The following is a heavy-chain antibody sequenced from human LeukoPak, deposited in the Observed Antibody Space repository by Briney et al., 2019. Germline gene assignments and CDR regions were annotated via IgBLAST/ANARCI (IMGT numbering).Heavy chain of an antibody. CDR2: INHSGGT. CDR3: ARGRDFDWLPRYYFDY. Sequence: PSETLSLTCAVYVGSFSGYYWSWIRQPPRKGLEWIGEINHSGGTNYNPYLKSRVTISVDTSKNQFSLKLSSVTAADTAVYYCARGRDFDWLPRYYFDYWGQGTLVTVSS. CDR1: VGSFSGYY. V-gene: IGHV4-34*01. D-gene: IGHD3-9*01. J-gene: IGHJ4*02.